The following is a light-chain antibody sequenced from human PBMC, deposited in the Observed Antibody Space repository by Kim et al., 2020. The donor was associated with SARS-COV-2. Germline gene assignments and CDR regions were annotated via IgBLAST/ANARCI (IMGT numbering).Light chain of an antibody. V-gene: IGKV3-20*01. CDR2: GAS. Sequence: EIVLTQSPGTLSLSPGERATLSCRASQSVSSSYLAWYQQKPGQAPRLLIYGASSRATGIPDRFSGSGSGTDFTLTISRLEPEDFAVYSCQQYGSSPPMYTFGQGTKLEI. CDR3: QQYGSSPPMYT. CDR1: QSVSSSY. J-gene: IGKJ2*01.